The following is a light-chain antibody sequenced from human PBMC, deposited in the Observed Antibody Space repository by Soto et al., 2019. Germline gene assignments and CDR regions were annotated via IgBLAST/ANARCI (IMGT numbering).Light chain of an antibody. Sequence: DIQMPQSPSTLSASVGDRVTITCRASQSISSWLAWYQQNPGKAPKLLIYKASSLESGVPSRFSGSGSGTEFTLTISTLQPDDFATYYCQQYNSFPLTFGGGTKVEIK. V-gene: IGKV1-5*03. CDR1: QSISSW. J-gene: IGKJ4*01. CDR3: QQYNSFPLT. CDR2: KAS.